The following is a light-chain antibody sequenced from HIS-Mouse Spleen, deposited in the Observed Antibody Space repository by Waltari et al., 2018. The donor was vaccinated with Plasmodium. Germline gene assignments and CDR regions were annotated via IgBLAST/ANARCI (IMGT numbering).Light chain of an antibody. CDR1: QSVSSSY. CDR3: QQYGSSGT. V-gene: IGKV3-20*01. J-gene: IGKJ1*01. Sequence: EIVLTQSPGTLSLSPGERATLSCRASQSVSSSYLAWYQQNPGQAPRLLIYGASSRATVIPDRFSGSGAGTDFTITISRLEPEDVAVYYCQQYGSSGTFGQGTKVEIK. CDR2: GAS.